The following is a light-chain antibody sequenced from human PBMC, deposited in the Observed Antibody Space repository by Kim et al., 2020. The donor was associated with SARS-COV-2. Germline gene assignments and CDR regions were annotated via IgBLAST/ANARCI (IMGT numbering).Light chain of an antibody. CDR2: DVS. CDR1: SSDVGGYNY. J-gene: IGLJ3*02. Sequence: GQSITISCTGTSSDVGGYNYVAWYQQHPGKAPKLMIDDVSNRPSGVSNRFSGSKSGNTASLTISGLQAEDEADYYCSSYTSSSTGVFGGGTQLTVL. V-gene: IGLV2-14*03. CDR3: SSYTSSSTGV.